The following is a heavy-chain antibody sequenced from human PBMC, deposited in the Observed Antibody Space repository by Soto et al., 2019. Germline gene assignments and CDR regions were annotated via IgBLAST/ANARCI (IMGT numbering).Heavy chain of an antibody. CDR1: GYTFSNYY. Sequence: GASVKVSCKASGYTFSNYYMHWVRQAPGQGLEWMGCMITLSGTSNYAQNFQGRVTITADQSTSTAYMELNSLRSDDTAVYYCAREVGYGDFSAALLDWGQGTLVTSPQ. CDR3: AREVGYGDFSAALLD. D-gene: IGHD2-21*02. V-gene: IGHV1-69*13. CDR2: MITLSGTS. J-gene: IGHJ4*02.